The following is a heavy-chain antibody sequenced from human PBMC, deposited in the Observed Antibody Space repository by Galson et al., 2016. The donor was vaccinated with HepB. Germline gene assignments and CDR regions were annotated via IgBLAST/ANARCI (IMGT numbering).Heavy chain of an antibody. Sequence: SLRLSCAVSGFILRSYAMSWVRQAPGKGLEWVSAISGTDGRTYYADSVTGRFTISRDNSKNTLYPQLNSLRAEDTAVYYCAKFSQMGDFWSGYSHFDYWGQGTLVAVSS. D-gene: IGHD3-3*01. CDR3: AKFSQMGDFWSGYSHFDY. CDR2: ISGTDGRT. V-gene: IGHV3-23*01. CDR1: GFILRSYA. J-gene: IGHJ4*02.